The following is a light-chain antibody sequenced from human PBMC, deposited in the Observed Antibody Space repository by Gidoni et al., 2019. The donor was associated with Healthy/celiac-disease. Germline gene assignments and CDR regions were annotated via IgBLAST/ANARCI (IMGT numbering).Light chain of an antibody. V-gene: IGKV3-11*01. Sequence: EIVLTHSPATLSLSPGERATLSCRASQSVSSYLAWYQQKPGQAPRLLIYDASTRATGIPARFSGSGSGTDFTLTISSLEPEDFAAYYCQQRSNWPRTFGQGTKLEIK. CDR1: QSVSSY. J-gene: IGKJ2*01. CDR3: QQRSNWPRT. CDR2: DAS.